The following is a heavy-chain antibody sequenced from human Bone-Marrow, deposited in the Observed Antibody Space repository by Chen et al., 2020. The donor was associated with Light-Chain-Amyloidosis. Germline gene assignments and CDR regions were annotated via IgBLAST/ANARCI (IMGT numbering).Heavy chain of an antibody. D-gene: IGHD3-3*01. Sequence: QVQLQESGPRLVKPSQTLTLTCTVSDGSITSGVYYWNWIRQPAGKGLEWIGHIYTTGSTKYNPSLRSRLTISIDTSKSQFSLRLASVTAADTAVYYCARATATYYDFWSGYYSFDYWGQGTLVTVSS. CDR1: DGSITSGVYY. V-gene: IGHV4-61*02. CDR2: IYTTGST. J-gene: IGHJ4*02. CDR3: ARATATYYDFWSGYYSFDY.